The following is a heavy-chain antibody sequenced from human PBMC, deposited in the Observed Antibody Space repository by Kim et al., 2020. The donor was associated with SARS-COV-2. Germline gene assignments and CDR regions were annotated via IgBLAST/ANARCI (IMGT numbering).Heavy chain of an antibody. CDR3: TTGFYSGSRSIYGMDV. Sequence: GGSLRLSCAGSGFTFRNAWMSWVRQAPGKGLESVGRIKSKTDGGTTDYAAPVKGRFTISRDDSKNTLYLQINSLKTEDTAVYYCTTGFYSGSRSIYGMDVWGQGTTVTVSS. CDR1: GFTFRNAW. V-gene: IGHV3-15*01. J-gene: IGHJ6*02. D-gene: IGHD1-26*01. CDR2: IKSKTDGGTT.